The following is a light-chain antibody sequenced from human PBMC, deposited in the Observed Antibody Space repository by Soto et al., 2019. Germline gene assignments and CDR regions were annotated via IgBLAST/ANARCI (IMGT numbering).Light chain of an antibody. V-gene: IGLV1-51*01. Sequence: QSVLTQPPSVSAAPGQKVTISCSGSSSNIGNNYVSWYQHLPGTAPKLLIYDSNKRPSGIPDRFSGSKSGTSATLGRTGLQTGDEADYYCGTWDNSLSAVVFGGGTKLTVL. CDR2: DSN. J-gene: IGLJ2*01. CDR3: GTWDNSLSAVV. CDR1: SSNIGNNY.